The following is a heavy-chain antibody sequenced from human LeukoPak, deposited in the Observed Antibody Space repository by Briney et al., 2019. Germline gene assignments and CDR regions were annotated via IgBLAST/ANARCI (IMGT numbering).Heavy chain of an antibody. CDR3: ATSRYYYDSSGFLVDY. Sequence: GGSLRLSCAASGFSLSYYGMSWVRQAPGKGLEWVSAISGRGGSGRSTYYADSVKGRFTISRDDSKNTLYLEMSSLRAEDTAIYYCATSRYYYDSSGFLVDYWGQGTLVTVSS. CDR1: GFSLSYYG. J-gene: IGHJ4*02. D-gene: IGHD3-22*01. CDR2: ISGRGGSGRST. V-gene: IGHV3-23*01.